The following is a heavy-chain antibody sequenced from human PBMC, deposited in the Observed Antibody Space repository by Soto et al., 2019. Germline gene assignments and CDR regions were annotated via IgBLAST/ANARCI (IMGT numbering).Heavy chain of an antibody. J-gene: IGHJ6*02. CDR2: ISYDGSNK. V-gene: IGHV3-30*18. CDR1: GFTFSSYG. CDR3: AKDGTGPGYYYYGMDV. Sequence: VGSLRLSCAASGFTFSSYGMHWVRQAPGKGLEWVAVISYDGSNKYYADSVKGRFTISRDNSKNTLYLQMNSLRAEDTAVYYCAKDGTGPGYYYYGMDVWGQGTMVTVSS.